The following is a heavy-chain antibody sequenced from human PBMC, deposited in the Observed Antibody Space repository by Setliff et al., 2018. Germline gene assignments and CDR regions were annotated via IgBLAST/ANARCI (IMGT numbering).Heavy chain of an antibody. CDR2: INPSGGST. J-gene: IGHJ1*01. D-gene: IGHD3-22*01. CDR1: GYTFTSYY. Sequence: WASVKVSCKASGYTFTSYYMHWVRQAPGQGLEWMGIINPSGGSTSYAQKFQGRVTMTRDTSTSTVYMELSSLRSEDTAVYYCARGGGGPDSSGYFEYFQHWGQGTLVTVSS. V-gene: IGHV1-46*01. CDR3: ARGGGGPDSSGYFEYFQH.